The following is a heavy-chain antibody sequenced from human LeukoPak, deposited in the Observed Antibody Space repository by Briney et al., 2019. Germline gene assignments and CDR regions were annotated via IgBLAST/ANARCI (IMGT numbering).Heavy chain of an antibody. V-gene: IGHV4-34*01. D-gene: IGHD6-19*01. CDR2: INHSGST. CDR1: GGSFSGYY. J-gene: IGHJ4*02. CDR3: ARHSEEWLPKIDY. Sequence: SETLSLTCAVYGGSFSGYYWSWIRQPPGKGLEWTGEINHSGSTNYSPSLKSRVTISVDTSKNQFSLNLSSVTAADTAVYYCARHSEEWLPKIDYWGQGTLVTVSS.